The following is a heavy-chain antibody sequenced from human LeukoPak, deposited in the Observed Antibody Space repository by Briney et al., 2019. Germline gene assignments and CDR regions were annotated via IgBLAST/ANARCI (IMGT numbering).Heavy chain of an antibody. D-gene: IGHD6-13*01. J-gene: IGHJ4*02. CDR2: IYSGGST. Sequence: GGSLRLSCAASGFTVSSNYMSWVRQAPGKVLEWVSVIYSGGSTYYADSVKGRFTISRDNSKNTLYLQMNSLRAEDTAVYYCARDPSGAAAGPLDYWGQGTLVTVSS. V-gene: IGHV3-66*01. CDR1: GFTVSSNY. CDR3: ARDPSGAAAGPLDY.